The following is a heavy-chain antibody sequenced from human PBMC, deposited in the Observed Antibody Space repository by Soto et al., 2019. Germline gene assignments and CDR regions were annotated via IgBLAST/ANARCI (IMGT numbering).Heavy chain of an antibody. J-gene: IGHJ3*02. CDR3: ARRPDAFDI. V-gene: IGHV3-23*01. Sequence: GGSLRLSCAGSGSTFTDFTMTWVRQAPGKGLEWVSAISGDGLSTYYAGSVRGRFTISRDNSKTTLYLQMNSLRAEDTAVYYCARRPDAFDIWGRGTMVTVSS. CDR2: ISGDGLST. CDR1: GSTFTDFT.